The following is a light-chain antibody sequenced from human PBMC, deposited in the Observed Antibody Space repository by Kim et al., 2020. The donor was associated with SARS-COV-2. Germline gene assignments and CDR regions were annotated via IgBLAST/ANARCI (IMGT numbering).Light chain of an antibody. V-gene: IGLV6-57*03. CDR2: ENK. Sequence: GKTVTISCTRNSGSIASNYGEWYQQRPGSAPTIVIYENKYRPSGVPERFSGSIDSSSNSASLTISGLKTEDEGDYYCQSDDRSSKVFGGGTQLTVL. J-gene: IGLJ3*02. CDR1: SGSIASNY. CDR3: QSDDRSSKV.